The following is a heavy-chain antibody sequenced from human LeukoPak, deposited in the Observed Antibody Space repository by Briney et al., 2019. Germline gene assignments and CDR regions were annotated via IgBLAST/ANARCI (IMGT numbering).Heavy chain of an antibody. Sequence: GGSLRLSCAASGFTLRSYWMHWVRQAPGKGLVWVSRISSDGSSTSYADSVKGRFTISGDNAKNTLYLQMNSLRAEDTATYYCARDRWYTLDVWGQGTTVIVSS. CDR3: ARDRWYTLDV. CDR1: GFTLRSYW. V-gene: IGHV3-74*01. CDR2: ISSDGSST. D-gene: IGHD1-1*01. J-gene: IGHJ3*01.